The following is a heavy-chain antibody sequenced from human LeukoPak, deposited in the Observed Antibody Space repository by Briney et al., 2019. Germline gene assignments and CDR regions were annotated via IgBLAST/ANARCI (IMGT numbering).Heavy chain of an antibody. CDR3: ARDRIVVVTGPRYFDL. D-gene: IGHD2-21*02. J-gene: IGHJ2*01. V-gene: IGHV3-48*03. CDR1: GFTFSSYE. Sequence: GGSLRLSCAASGFTFSSYEMNWVRQAPGKGLEWVSYISSSGSTIYYADSVKGRFTISRDNAKNSLYLQMNSLRAEDTAVYYCARDRIVVVTGPRYFDLWGRGTLVTVSS. CDR2: ISSSGSTI.